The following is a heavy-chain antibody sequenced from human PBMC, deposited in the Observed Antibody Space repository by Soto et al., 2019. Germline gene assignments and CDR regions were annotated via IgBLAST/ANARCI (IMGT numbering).Heavy chain of an antibody. J-gene: IGHJ4*02. CDR3: ARGTTTLQREDRLDY. Sequence: EVQLVESGGGLVKPGGSLRLSCAASGFTFSDYSLNWVRQGPGKGLEWVSSISTSGSHIYYADSLQGRFTISRDNATXSLYLQINSLRAEDTAVYYCARGTTTLQREDRLDYWGQGTLVTVSS. V-gene: IGHV3-21*01. CDR1: GFTFSDYS. D-gene: IGHD6-25*01. CDR2: ISTSGSHI.